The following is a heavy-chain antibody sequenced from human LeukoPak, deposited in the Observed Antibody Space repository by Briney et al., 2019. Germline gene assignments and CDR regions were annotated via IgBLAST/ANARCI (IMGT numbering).Heavy chain of an antibody. CDR3: AKDRISVFGVVPDV. D-gene: IGHD3-3*01. CDR2: ISGSGGST. J-gene: IGHJ6*04. V-gene: IGHV3-23*01. CDR1: GFTFSSYA. Sequence: PGGSLRLSCAASGFTFSSYAMSWVRQAPGKGLEWVSVISGSGGSTYYADSVKGRFTISRDNSKNTLYLQMNSLRAEDTAVYYCAKDRISVFGVVPDVWGKGTTVTVSS.